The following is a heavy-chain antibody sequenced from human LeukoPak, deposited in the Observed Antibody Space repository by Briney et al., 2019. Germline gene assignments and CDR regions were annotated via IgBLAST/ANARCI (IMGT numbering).Heavy chain of an antibody. CDR1: GGSISSYY. J-gene: IGHJ4*02. V-gene: IGHV4-38-2*02. Sequence: SETLSLTCTVSGGSISSYYWGWIRQPPGKGLEWIGSIYHSGSTYYNPSLKSRVTISVDTSKNQFSLKLSSVTAADTAVYYCARTDYDFWSGYSYFDYWGQGTLVTVSS. CDR3: ARTDYDFWSGYSYFDY. CDR2: IYHSGST. D-gene: IGHD3-3*01.